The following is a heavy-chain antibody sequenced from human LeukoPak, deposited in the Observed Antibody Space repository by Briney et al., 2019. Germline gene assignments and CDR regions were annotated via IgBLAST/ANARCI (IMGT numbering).Heavy chain of an antibody. CDR3: ASMTSSGWSSNWFDP. J-gene: IGHJ5*02. CDR2: INPNSGGT. V-gene: IGHV1-2*06. CDR1: GYTFTGYY. D-gene: IGHD6-19*01. Sequence: GASVKVSCKASGYTFTGYYMHWLRQAPGQGLEWMGRINPNSGGTNYAQKFQGRVTMTRDTSISTAYMELSRLRSDDTAVYYCASMTSSGWSSNWFDPWGQGTLVTVSS.